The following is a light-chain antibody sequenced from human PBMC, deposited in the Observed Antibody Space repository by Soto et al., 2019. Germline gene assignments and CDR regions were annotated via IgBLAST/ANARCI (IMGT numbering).Light chain of an antibody. CDR3: QQYNSYWT. CDR2: GAS. Sequence: IVLTQSPGTLSLSPGERATLSCRASQSVSNNYLAWYQQKPGQAPRLLIYGASNRATGIPDRFSGSGSGTEFTLTISSLQPDDFATYYCQQYNSYWTFGQGTKVDIK. V-gene: IGKV3-20*01. CDR1: QSVSNNY. J-gene: IGKJ1*01.